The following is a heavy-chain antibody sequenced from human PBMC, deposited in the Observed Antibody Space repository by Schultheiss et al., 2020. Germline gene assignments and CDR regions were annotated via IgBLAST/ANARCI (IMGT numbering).Heavy chain of an antibody. CDR1: GYSFTSYG. CDR2: ISAYNGNT. Sequence: GESLKISCKGSGYSFTSYGISWVRQAPGQGLEWMGWISAYNGNTNYAQKLQGRVTMTTDTSTSTAYMELRSLRSDDTAVYYCARVSVRYFDWLPTEYWGQGTLVTVSS. V-gene: IGHV1-18*01. D-gene: IGHD3-9*01. CDR3: ARVSVRYFDWLPTEY. J-gene: IGHJ4*02.